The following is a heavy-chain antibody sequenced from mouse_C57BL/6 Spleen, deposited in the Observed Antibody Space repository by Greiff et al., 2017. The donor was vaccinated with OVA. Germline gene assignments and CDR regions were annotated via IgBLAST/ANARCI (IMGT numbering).Heavy chain of an antibody. V-gene: IGHV1-69*01. D-gene: IGHD2-12*01. CDR3: ARRELIGYFDV. CDR1: GYTFTSYW. Sequence: QVQLQQPGAELVMPGASVKLSCKASGYTFTSYWMHWVKQRPGQGLEWIGEIDPSDSYTNYNQKFKGKSTLTVDKSSSTAYMQLSSLTSEDSAVYDCARRELIGYFDVWGTGTTVTVSS. J-gene: IGHJ1*03. CDR2: IDPSDSYT.